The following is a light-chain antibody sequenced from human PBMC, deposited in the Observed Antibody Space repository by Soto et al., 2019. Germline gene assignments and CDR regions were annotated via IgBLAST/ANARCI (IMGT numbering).Light chain of an antibody. Sequence: EIVLTQSPGPLSLSPGERATLSCRASQSVSSNYLAWYQQKPGQAPRLLIYGASKRATGIPDRFSGSGSGTDFTLTISRLEPEDFAVYYCQQYGSSLYTFGQGTKLEIK. J-gene: IGKJ2*01. CDR2: GAS. CDR1: QSVSSNY. CDR3: QQYGSSLYT. V-gene: IGKV3-20*01.